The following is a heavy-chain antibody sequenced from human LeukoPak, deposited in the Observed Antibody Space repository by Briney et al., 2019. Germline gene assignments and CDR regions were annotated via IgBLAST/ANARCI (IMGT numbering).Heavy chain of an antibody. J-gene: IGHJ4*02. CDR2: IKQEGSEK. D-gene: IGHD3-10*01. CDR1: GFTFSSYW. Sequence: PGGSLRLSCAASGFTFSSYWMSGVRQAPGKGLEWVANIKQEGSEKYYVDSVKGRFTISRDNAKNSLYLQMNSLRVEDTAVYYCAKVANYYYGSASYYFFEHWGQGTPVTASS. V-gene: IGHV3-7*01. CDR3: AKVANYYYGSASYYFFEH.